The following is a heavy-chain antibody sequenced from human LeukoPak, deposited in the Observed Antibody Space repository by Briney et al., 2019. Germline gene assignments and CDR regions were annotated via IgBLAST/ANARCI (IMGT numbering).Heavy chain of an antibody. D-gene: IGHD2/OR15-2a*01. V-gene: IGHV3-74*01. J-gene: IGHJ5*02. CDR1: GFTFSSYW. CDR3: ARSNYDSTTFYYHLDL. Sequence: GGSLRLSCAASGFTFSSYWMHWVRQTPGKGPVWVSRVDVHGQGTAYADSVKGRFTISRDNAKNTLSLQMNSLSAEDTAVYYCARSNYDSTTFYYHLDLWGQGTLVTISS. CDR2: VDVHGQGT.